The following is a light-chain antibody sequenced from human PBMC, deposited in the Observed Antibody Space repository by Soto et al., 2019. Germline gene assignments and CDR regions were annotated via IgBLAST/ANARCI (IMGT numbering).Light chain of an antibody. CDR1: SSDVGGYDF. V-gene: IGLV2-14*01. J-gene: IGLJ1*01. CDR2: EVT. Sequence: QSALTQPASVSGSPGQSITISCTGTSSDVGGYDFVSWYQQHPGQAPKLMIYEVTNRPSGVSNRFSGSKSANTASLIISGLQAGDEADYYCSSYTSSSTLLYVFGTGTKVTVL. CDR3: SSYTSSSTLLYV.